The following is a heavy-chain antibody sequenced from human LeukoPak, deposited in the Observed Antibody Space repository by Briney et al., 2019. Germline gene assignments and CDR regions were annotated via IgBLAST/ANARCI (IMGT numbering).Heavy chain of an antibody. D-gene: IGHD3-16*01. CDR2: MNPNSDNT. Sequence: ASVKVSCKASGYTFTSTSYDINWVRQATGQGLEWMGWMNPNSDNTGYAQNFQGRVTMTRNTSISTAYMELSSLRSEDTAVYYCTREMIGGGYFQHWGQGTLVTVSS. V-gene: IGHV1-8*01. J-gene: IGHJ1*01. CDR1: GYTFTSTSYD. CDR3: TREMIGGGYFQH.